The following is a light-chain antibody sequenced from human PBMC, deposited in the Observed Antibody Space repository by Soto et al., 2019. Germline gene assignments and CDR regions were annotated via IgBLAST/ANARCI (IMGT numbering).Light chain of an antibody. Sequence: EIVLTQSPATLSLSPGERATLSCRASQSVSSYLAWYQQKPGQAPRLLIYDASNRATGIPARFSGSGSGTDFTLTISSLEPADFAVYYCQQRSNLMYTFGQGTKLEIK. CDR1: QSVSSY. CDR2: DAS. V-gene: IGKV3-11*01. CDR3: QQRSNLMYT. J-gene: IGKJ2*01.